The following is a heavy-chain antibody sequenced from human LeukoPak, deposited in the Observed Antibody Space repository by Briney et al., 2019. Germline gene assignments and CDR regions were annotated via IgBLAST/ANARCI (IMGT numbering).Heavy chain of an antibody. Sequence: GGSLRLSCAASGFTFSSYAMHWVRQAPGKGLEWVAVISYDGSNKYYADSVKGRFTISRDNSKNTLYLQMNSLRAEDTAAYYCARGSGYAGNWFDPWGQGTLVTVSS. V-gene: IGHV3-30*01. CDR1: GFTFSSYA. CDR3: ARGSGYAGNWFDP. CDR2: ISYDGSNK. D-gene: IGHD5-12*01. J-gene: IGHJ5*02.